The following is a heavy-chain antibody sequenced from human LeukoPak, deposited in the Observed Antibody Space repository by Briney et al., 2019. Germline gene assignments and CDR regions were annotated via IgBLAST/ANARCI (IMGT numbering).Heavy chain of an antibody. CDR3: VKGQEVVYAPTFDY. D-gene: IGHD2-8*02. J-gene: IGHJ4*02. CDR2: IGTNGVST. V-gene: IGHV3-64D*09. Sequence: GGSLRLSCSASGFTFNSYAIHWVRQAPGKGLEYVSSIGTNGVSTYYADSVTGRFTISRDNSKNSLYLQMSSLRAEDTAVYYCVKGQEVVYAPTFDYWGQGTLVTVSS. CDR1: GFTFNSYA.